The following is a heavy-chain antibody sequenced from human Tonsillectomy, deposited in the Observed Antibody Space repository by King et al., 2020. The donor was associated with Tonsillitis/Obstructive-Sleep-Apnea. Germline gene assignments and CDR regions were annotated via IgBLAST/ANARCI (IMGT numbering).Heavy chain of an antibody. Sequence: QLVQSGGGLVQPGGSLRLSCAASGFTFSSYAMSWVRQAPGKGLEWVSAISGSGGSTYYADSVKGRFTISRENSKNTLYLQMNSVRAEDTAVYYCAKGGYCSSTSCSGAYYYMDVWGKGTTVTVSS. CDR2: ISGSGGST. V-gene: IGHV3-23*04. CDR1: GFTFSSYA. J-gene: IGHJ6*03. CDR3: AKGGYCSSTSCSGAYYYMDV. D-gene: IGHD2-2*01.